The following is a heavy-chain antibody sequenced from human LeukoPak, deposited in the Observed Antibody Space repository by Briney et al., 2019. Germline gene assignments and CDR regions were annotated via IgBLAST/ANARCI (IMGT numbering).Heavy chain of an antibody. CDR2: IYTSGST. Sequence: PSETLSLTCTVSGGSISSGSYYWSWIRQPAGKGLEWIGRIYTSGSTNYNPSLKSRVTMSVDTSKNQFSLKLSSVTAADTAVYYCAREIADTAMVGWGRGTLVTVSS. D-gene: IGHD5-18*01. J-gene: IGHJ4*02. CDR3: AREIADTAMVG. CDR1: GGSISSGSYY. V-gene: IGHV4-61*02.